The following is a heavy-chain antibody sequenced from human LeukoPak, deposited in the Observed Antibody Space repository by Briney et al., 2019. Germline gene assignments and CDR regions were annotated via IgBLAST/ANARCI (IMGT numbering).Heavy chain of an antibody. V-gene: IGHV4-39*01. CDR3: ARHKAGGVTTVDY. CDR2: IYSSGSS. D-gene: IGHD3-16*01. J-gene: IGHJ4*02. Sequence: SETLSLTCSVSGDSISSSSYYWGWIRQPPGKGLEWIGSIYSSGSSYYNPSLKSRVTVSVDTFKKQFSLKLSSVTAADTAVYYCARHKAGGVTTVDYWGQGTLVTVSS. CDR1: GDSISSSSYY.